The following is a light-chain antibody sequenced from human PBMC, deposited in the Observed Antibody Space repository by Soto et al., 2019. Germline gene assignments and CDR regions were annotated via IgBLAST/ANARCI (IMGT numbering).Light chain of an antibody. CDR2: AAS. V-gene: IGKV1-39*01. J-gene: IGKJ4*01. Sequence: DIQMTQSPSSLSASLGDRVTITCRASQSINNFLNWFQHKPGKAPKVLISAASTLQSGVPSRFSGSVSGTDFTLTISSLQPEDSASYYCQQYYNSVLTFGGGTKVDIK. CDR3: QQYYNSVLT. CDR1: QSINNF.